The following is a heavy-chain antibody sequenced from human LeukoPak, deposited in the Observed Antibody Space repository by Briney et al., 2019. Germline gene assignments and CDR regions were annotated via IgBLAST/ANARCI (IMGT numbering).Heavy chain of an antibody. CDR1: GFTFSSYW. CDR2: INHNGNVN. J-gene: IGHJ3*02. D-gene: IGHD1-26*01. CDR3: ARLEWELRGGAFDI. Sequence: GGSLRLSCAASGFTFSSYWMNWARQAPGKGLEWVASINHNGNVNYYVDSVKGRFTISRDNAKNSLYLQMSNLRAEDTAVYYCARLEWELRGGAFDIWGQGTMVTVSS. V-gene: IGHV3-7*03.